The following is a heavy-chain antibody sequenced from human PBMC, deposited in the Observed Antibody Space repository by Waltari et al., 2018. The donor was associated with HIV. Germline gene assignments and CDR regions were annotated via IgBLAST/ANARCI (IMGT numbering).Heavy chain of an antibody. V-gene: IGHV1-18*01. D-gene: IGHD3-22*01. Sequence: QVQLVQSGAEVKKPGASVTVSCKASGYTFTNYGISWVRQAPGQRLEWMGWISAYNGNTNDAQRFQGRVTMTTDTSTSTAYMELRSLRSDDTAVYYCASNRHYYDSSAYHHYGMDVWGQGTTVTVSS. CDR3: ASNRHYYDSSAYHHYGMDV. CDR1: GYTFTNYG. J-gene: IGHJ6*02. CDR2: ISAYNGNT.